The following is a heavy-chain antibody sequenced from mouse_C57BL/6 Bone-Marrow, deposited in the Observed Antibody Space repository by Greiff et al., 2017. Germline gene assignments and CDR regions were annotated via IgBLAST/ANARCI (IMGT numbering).Heavy chain of an antibody. V-gene: IGHV14-4*01. D-gene: IGHD2-3*01. CDR1: GFNIKDDY. CDR2: IDPENGDT. J-gene: IGHJ3*01. Sequence: EVQRVESGAELVRPGASVKLSCTASGFNIKDDYMHWVKQRPEQGLEWIGWIDPENGDTEYASKFQGKATITADTSSNTAYLQLSSLTSEDTAVYYCTTEGDGYYVGFAYWGQGTLVTVSA. CDR3: TTEGDGYYVGFAY.